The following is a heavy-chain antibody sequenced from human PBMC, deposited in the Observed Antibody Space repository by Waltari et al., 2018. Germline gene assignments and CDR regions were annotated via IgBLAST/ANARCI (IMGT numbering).Heavy chain of an antibody. CDR3: VRSHCIGDSCFRYFDS. J-gene: IGHJ4*02. V-gene: IGHV4-34*01. CDR1: EGSFSAFF. CDR2: INHGVKT. Sequence: VRLDQWGTELVEPWETLSLPCAVYEGSFSAFFWSWVRQAPGKGLEWIGEINHGVKTDYNPSLKSRLFMSVDPSKNQFSLMLSSVTAADTAVYYCVRSHCIGDSCFRYFDSWGQGTLVTVSS. D-gene: IGHD2-15*01.